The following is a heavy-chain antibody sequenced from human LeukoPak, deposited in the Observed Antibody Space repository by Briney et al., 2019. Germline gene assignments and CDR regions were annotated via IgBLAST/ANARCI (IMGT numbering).Heavy chain of an antibody. D-gene: IGHD3-22*01. J-gene: IGHJ3*02. Sequence: ASVKVSCKASGYTFTGYYMHWVRQAPGQGLEWMGWINPNSGGTNYAQKFQGRVTMTRDTSISTAYMELSRLRSDDTAVYYCARSRITMIVGKAFDIWGQGTMVTVSS. CDR1: GYTFTGYY. V-gene: IGHV1-2*02. CDR3: ARSRITMIVGKAFDI. CDR2: INPNSGGT.